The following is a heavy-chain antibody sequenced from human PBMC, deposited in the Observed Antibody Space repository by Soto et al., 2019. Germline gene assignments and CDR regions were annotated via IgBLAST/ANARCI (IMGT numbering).Heavy chain of an antibody. CDR1: GFIFDDYA. V-gene: IGHV3-9*01. J-gene: IGHJ4*02. CDR3: SRTCSGGTCSFDY. CDR2: ISWNSGSI. Sequence: PGGSLRLSCAASGFIFDDYAIHWVRQAPGRGLQWVSGISWNSGSIGYADSVKGRFTISRDNAKKSLYLQMNSLRAEDTAVYYSSRTCSGGTCSFDYWGQGTLVTSPQ. D-gene: IGHD2-15*01.